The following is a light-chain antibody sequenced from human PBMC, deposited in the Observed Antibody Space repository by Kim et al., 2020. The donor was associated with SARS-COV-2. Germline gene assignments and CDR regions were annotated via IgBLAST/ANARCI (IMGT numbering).Light chain of an antibody. CDR1: SGHSTYT. CDR3: QTWGTGFRM. Sequence: QPVLTQSPSASASLGASVKLTCTLSSGHSTYTIAWHQQQPEKGPRYLMKVNSDGSHSKGDGIPDRFSGSSSGAERYLTISSLQSDDEADYYCQTWGTGFRMFGGGHELTVL. CDR2: VNSDGSH. J-gene: IGLJ3*02. V-gene: IGLV4-69*01.